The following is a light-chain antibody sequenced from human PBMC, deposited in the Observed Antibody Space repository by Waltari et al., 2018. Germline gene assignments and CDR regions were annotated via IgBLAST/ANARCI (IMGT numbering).Light chain of an antibody. J-gene: IGLJ3*02. CDR3: TSFSTTSTSL. CDR2: EVT. V-gene: IGLV2-14*01. Sequence: WYQHQTGKAPKLMIYEVTERPSGVSDRFSGSKSGNTASLTISGLQADDEADYYCTSFSTTSTSLFGGGTKVTVL.